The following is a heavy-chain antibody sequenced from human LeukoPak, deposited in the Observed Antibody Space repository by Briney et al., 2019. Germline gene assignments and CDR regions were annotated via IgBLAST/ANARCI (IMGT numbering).Heavy chain of an antibody. V-gene: IGHV5-10-1*01. CDR2: IDPSDSYT. Sequence: GESLKISCKGSGYRFTSYWISWVRQMPGKGLEWMGRIDPSDSYTNYSPSFQGHVTISADKSLSIACLQWSSLKASDTAMYYCARQPPPYSGSYHAFDIWGQGTMVTVSS. D-gene: IGHD1-26*01. J-gene: IGHJ3*02. CDR3: ARQPPPYSGSYHAFDI. CDR1: GYRFTSYW.